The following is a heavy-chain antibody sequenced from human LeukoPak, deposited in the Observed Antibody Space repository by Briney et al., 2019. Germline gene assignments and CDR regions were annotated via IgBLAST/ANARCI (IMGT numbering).Heavy chain of an antibody. CDR3: ARGTGSLDY. V-gene: IGHV6-1*01. J-gene: IGHJ4*02. Sequence: SQTLSLTCAISGDSVSSKSASWNWIRQSPSRGPEWLGRTYSRSKWFNDYAVSVKSRITINPDTSKSQFSPHLSSVTPDDTAVYYCARGTGSLDYWGQGTLVTVSS. D-gene: IGHD1-26*01. CDR2: TYSRSKWFN. CDR1: GDSVSSKSAS.